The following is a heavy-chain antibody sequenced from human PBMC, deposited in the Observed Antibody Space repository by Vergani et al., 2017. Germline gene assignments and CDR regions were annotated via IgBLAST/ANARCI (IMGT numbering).Heavy chain of an antibody. Sequence: QVQLVQSGAEVKKPGASVKVSCKASGYTFTSYYMHWVRQAPGQGLEWMGIINPSGGSTSDAQKFQGRVTMTRDTSTSTVYMERSSLRSEDTAVYYCNLGGYYTYYMDVWGKGTTVTVSS. CDR1: GYTFTSYY. CDR3: NLGGYYTYYMDV. J-gene: IGHJ6*03. CDR2: INPSGGST. V-gene: IGHV1-46*01.